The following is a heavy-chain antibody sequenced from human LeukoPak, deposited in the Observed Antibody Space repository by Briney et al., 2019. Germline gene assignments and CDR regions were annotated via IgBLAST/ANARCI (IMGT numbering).Heavy chain of an antibody. CDR3: ARGRFGGHSYYYMDV. V-gene: IGHV4-34*01. J-gene: IGHJ6*03. CDR2: INHSGSA. CDR1: GGPFSDYS. D-gene: IGHD3-3*01. Sequence: ETLSLTCAVFGGPFSDYSWSWIRRPPGKGLEWLGEINHSGSANYMPSLKSRVSISVDTSKNQFSLRLSSVTAADTAFYYCARGRFGGHSYYYMDVWGKGTAVTVSS.